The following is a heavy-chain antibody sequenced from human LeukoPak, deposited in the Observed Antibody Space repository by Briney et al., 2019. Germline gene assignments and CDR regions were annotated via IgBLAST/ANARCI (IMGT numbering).Heavy chain of an antibody. CDR2: ISSSGSTI. V-gene: IGHV3-48*03. CDR1: GFTFSSYE. CDR3: ARATYYDFWSGYYGFDY. J-gene: IGHJ4*02. Sequence: GGSLRLSCAASGFTFSSYEMNWVRQAPGKGLEWVSYISSSGSTIYYAESVKGRFTISRDNAKNSLYLQMNSLRAEDTAVYYCARATYYDFWSGYYGFDYWGQGTLVTVSS. D-gene: IGHD3-3*01.